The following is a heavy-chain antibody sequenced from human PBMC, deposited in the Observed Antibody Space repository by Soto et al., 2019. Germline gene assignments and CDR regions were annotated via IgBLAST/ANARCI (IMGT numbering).Heavy chain of an antibody. CDR1: GYSFTSYW. CDR3: ARHPLPYSSSSRPHFDY. CDR2: IYPGDSDT. D-gene: IGHD6-6*01. V-gene: IGHV5-51*01. Sequence: GECLRISCKGSGYSFTSYWIGWVRQMPGKGLEWMGIIYPGDSDTRYSPSFQGQVTISADKSISTAYLQWSSLKASDTAMYYCARHPLPYSSSSRPHFDYWGPGPLFTVSS. J-gene: IGHJ4*01.